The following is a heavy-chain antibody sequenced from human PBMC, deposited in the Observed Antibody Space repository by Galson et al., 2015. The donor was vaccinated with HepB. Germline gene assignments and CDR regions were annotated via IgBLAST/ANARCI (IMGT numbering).Heavy chain of an antibody. CDR1: GYSFTSYW. CDR2: IDPSDSYT. J-gene: IGHJ5*02. Sequence: QSGAEVKKPGESLRISCKGSGYSFTSYWISWVRQMPGKGLEWMGRIDPSDSYTNYSPSFQGHVTISADKSISTAYLQWSSLKASDTAMYYCARRLRSSWENDWFDPWVQGTLVTVSS. D-gene: IGHD6-13*01. CDR3: ARRLRSSWENDWFDP. V-gene: IGHV5-10-1*01.